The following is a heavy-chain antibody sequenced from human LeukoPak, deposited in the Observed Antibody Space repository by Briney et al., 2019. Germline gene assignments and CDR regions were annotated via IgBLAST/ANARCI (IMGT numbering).Heavy chain of an antibody. CDR3: ASGRRGYSYGRPIDY. Sequence: SETLSLTCTVSGGSISSSSYYWGWIRQPPGKGLEWIGSIYYSGSTYYNPSLKSRVTISVDTSKNQFSLRLSSVTAADTAVYYCASGRRGYSYGRPIDYWGQGTLVTVSS. CDR1: GGSISSSSYY. D-gene: IGHD5-12*01. J-gene: IGHJ4*02. V-gene: IGHV4-39*01. CDR2: IYYSGST.